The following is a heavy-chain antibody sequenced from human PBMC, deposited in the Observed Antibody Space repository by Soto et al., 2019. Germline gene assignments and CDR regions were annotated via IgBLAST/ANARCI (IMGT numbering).Heavy chain of an antibody. D-gene: IGHD2-15*01. Sequence: QFQLVQSGAEVKKPGTSVKVSCKASGGTFSSYTISWVRQAPGQGLEWMGRIIPILGIANYAQKFQGRVTITADKSTSTAYMELSSLRSEDTAVYYCARDGRSVGAGDAFDIWGQGTMVTVSS. CDR3: ARDGRSVGAGDAFDI. CDR2: IIPILGIA. V-gene: IGHV1-69*08. CDR1: GGTFSSYT. J-gene: IGHJ3*02.